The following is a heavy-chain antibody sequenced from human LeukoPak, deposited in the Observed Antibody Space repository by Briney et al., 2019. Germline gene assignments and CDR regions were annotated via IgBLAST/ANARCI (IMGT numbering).Heavy chain of an antibody. CDR2: INPNSGGT. V-gene: IGHV1-2*02. CDR3: ARVPLWGRTVPNFDY. D-gene: IGHD2-21*01. CDR1: GYTFTGYY. Sequence: GASVKVSCKASGYTFTGYYMHWVRQAPGQGLEWMGWINPNSGGTNYAQKFQGRVTMTRDTSISTAYMELSRLRSDDTAVYYCARVPLWGRTVPNFDYWGQGTLVTVSS. J-gene: IGHJ4*02.